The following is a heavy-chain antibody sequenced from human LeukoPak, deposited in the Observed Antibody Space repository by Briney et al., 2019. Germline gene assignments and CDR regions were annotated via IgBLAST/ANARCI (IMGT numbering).Heavy chain of an antibody. D-gene: IGHD3-10*01. CDR1: GFTFSNYD. CDR2: IWYDGNNK. V-gene: IGHV3-33*01. CDR3: ARDVSSSMWFGEP. Sequence: QPGRSPRLTCAASGFTFSNYDVHWVRQAPGKGLEWVAAIWYDGNNKDYAESVKGRFTISRDNSTNTLYLQMNSLRAEDTAVYYCARDVSSSMWFGEPWGDGNLGTVSS. J-gene: IGHJ5*02.